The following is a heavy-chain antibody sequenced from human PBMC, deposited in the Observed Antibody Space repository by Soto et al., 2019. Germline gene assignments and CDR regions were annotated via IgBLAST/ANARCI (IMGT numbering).Heavy chain of an antibody. J-gene: IGHJ4*02. CDR3: ARGIAARGGDFDY. D-gene: IGHD6-6*01. Sequence: SETLSLTCAVYGGSFSGYYWSWIRQPPGKGLEWIGEIYHSGSTNYNPSLKSRVTISVDKSKNQFSLKLSSVTAADTAVYYCARGIAARGGDFDYWGQGTLVTVSS. CDR2: IYHSGST. CDR1: GGSFSGYY. V-gene: IGHV4-34*01.